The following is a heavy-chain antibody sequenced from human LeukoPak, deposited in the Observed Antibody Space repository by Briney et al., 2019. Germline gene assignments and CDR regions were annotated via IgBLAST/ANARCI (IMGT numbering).Heavy chain of an antibody. J-gene: IGHJ4*02. D-gene: IGHD1-1*01. CDR2: IKQDGSEK. CDR3: ATTRGLDY. V-gene: IGHV3-7*01. Sequence: GGSLRLSCAASGFTFSSYWMSRVRQAPGKGLEWVANIKQDGSEKYYVDSVKGRFTISRDNTKNSLYLQMNSLGAEDTAVYYCATTRGLDYWGQGTLVTVSS. CDR1: GFTFSSYW.